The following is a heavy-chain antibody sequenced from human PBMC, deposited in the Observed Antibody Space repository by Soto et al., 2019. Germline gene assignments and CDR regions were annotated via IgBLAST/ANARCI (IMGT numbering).Heavy chain of an antibody. CDR2: IKPDGGET. CDR1: GFTFSSSW. CDR3: ARERDYGWDY. J-gene: IGHJ4*02. V-gene: IGHV3-7*05. Sequence: EVQLVESGGGLVQPGGSLRLSCAASGFTFSSSWMSWVRQAPGKGPEWVANIKPDGGETYYVDSVKGRFTISRDNAKNSLYLQMNSLRVEDTAVYYCARERDYGWDYWGQGTLVTVSS. D-gene: IGHD4-17*01.